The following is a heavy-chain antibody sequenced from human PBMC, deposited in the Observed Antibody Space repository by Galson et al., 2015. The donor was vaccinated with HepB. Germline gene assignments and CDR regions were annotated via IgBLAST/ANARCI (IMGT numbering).Heavy chain of an antibody. D-gene: IGHD4-23*01. CDR3: ARDAPSDYGGNH. Sequence: SLRLSCAASGFTFSSYAMHWVRQAPGKGLEWVAVISYDGSNKYYADSVKGRFTISRDNSKNTLYLQMNSLRAEDTAVYYCARDAPSDYGGNHWGQGTLVTVSS. CDR2: ISYDGSNK. J-gene: IGHJ5*02. CDR1: GFTFSSYA. V-gene: IGHV3-30*04.